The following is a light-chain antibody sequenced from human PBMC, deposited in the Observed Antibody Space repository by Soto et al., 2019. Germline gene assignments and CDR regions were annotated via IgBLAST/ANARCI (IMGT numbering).Light chain of an antibody. J-gene: IGLJ1*01. CDR1: SSDVGGSNF. Sequence: QSVLTQPASVSDSPGQSITISCTGTSSDVGGSNFVSWYQQHPGKPPKLIIYDVANRPSGVSNRFSGSKPGSTAPLIISRLQTEDEADYYCVSYTSSTTYVFGTGIKVTVL. CDR2: DVA. CDR3: VSYTSSTTYV. V-gene: IGLV2-14*03.